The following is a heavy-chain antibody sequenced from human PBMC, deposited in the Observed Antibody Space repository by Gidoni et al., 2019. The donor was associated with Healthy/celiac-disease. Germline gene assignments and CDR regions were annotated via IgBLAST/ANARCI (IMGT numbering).Heavy chain of an antibody. CDR1: GFTFSSYA. J-gene: IGHJ4*02. CDR2: ISSNGGST. V-gene: IGHV3-64D*08. D-gene: IGHD7-27*01. CDR3: VNSLHNGGRDFDY. Sequence: EVQLVESGGGLVQPGGSLRLYCSASGFTFSSYAMHWVRQAPGKGLEYVSAISSNGGSTYYADSVKGRFTISRDNSKNTLYLQMSSLRAEDTAVYYCVNSLHNGGRDFDYWGQGTLVTVSS.